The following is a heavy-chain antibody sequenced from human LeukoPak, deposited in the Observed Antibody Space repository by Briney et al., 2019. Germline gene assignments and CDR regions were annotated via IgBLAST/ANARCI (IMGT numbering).Heavy chain of an antibody. CDR1: GFIRRSAW. D-gene: IGHD1-1*01. CDR3: TTGQDTTAHECQ. CDR2: IKRKEDGEAT. V-gene: IGHV3-15*01. J-gene: IGHJ4*02. Sequence: NPGGSPIPCCAASGFIRRSAWMNWVRQAPGKGLEWVGRIKRKEDGEATDYAAPVKGRFTISRDDSRNTLYLRMNSLKTDDTAVYFCTTGQDTTAHECQWGQGTLVTVSS.